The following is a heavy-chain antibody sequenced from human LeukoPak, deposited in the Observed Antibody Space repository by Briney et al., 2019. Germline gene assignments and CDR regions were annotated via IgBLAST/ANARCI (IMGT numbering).Heavy chain of an antibody. CDR2: INNDGSGT. D-gene: IGHD3-10*01. Sequence: GGSLRLSCAASGFTFSSYWMHWVRQAPGKGLVWVSVINNDGSGTNYADSVKGRSTISRDNAKNTLYLQMTSLGAEDTAVYYCVRGGFGHAMDVWGQGTTVTVFS. CDR3: VRGGFGHAMDV. V-gene: IGHV3-74*01. CDR1: GFTFSSYW. J-gene: IGHJ6*02.